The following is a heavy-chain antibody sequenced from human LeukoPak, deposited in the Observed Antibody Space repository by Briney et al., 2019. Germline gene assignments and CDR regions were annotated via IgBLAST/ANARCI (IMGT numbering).Heavy chain of an antibody. CDR3: ARDLGDPFDY. D-gene: IGHD2-21*02. V-gene: IGHV3-66*01. CDR1: GFTVSNNY. J-gene: IGHJ4*02. Sequence: PGGSLRLSCAASGFTVSNNYMSWVRQAPGKGLEWVSVIYSGGSTYYADSVKDRFTISRDNSNNTVYLQMNSLRAEDTAVYYCARDLGDPFDYWGQGTLVTVSS. CDR2: IYSGGST.